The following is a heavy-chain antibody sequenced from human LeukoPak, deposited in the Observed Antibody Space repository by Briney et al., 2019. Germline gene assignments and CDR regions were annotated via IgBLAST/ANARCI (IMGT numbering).Heavy chain of an antibody. J-gene: IGHJ4*02. D-gene: IGHD3-3*01. V-gene: IGHV4-4*07. CDR2: IYTSGST. CDR1: GGSISSYY. CDR3: ARDPNGPERSEVHITIFGVVTSERGYFDY. Sequence: PSETLSLTCTASGGSISSYYWGWIRQPAGKGLEWIGRIYTSGSTNYNPSLKSRVTMSVDTSENQFSLKLSSVTAADTAVYYCARDPNGPERSEVHITIFGVVTSERGYFDYWGQGTLVTVSS.